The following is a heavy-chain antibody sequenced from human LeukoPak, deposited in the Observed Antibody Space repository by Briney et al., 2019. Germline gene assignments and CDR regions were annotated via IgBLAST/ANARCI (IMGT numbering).Heavy chain of an antibody. J-gene: IGHJ4*02. Sequence: ASVKVSCTASGYTFINFDINWVRQAAGQGPEWMGWMNPKSGVTGYARKFQGGVTMTRNISISAAYMELSSLTSEDTALYYCARGNPLYYDSPPDKWGQGSPVTVSS. CDR3: ARGNPLYYDSPPDK. CDR1: GYTFINFD. CDR2: MNPKSGVT. V-gene: IGHV1-8*01. D-gene: IGHD3-22*01.